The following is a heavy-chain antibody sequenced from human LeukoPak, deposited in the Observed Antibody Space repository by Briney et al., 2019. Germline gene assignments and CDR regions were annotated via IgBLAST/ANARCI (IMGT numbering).Heavy chain of an antibody. CDR1: GGTFSHYA. CDR2: IIPIFSTA. CDR3: ARGRVNTMIRGIIPPFDY. Sequence: SVKVSCKASGGTFSHYAINWVRQAPGQGLEWMGGIIPIFSTANYAQKFQGRVTITADKSTNTAHMELSSLRSDDTAVFYCARGRVNTMIRGIIPPFDYWGQGTLVTVSS. J-gene: IGHJ4*02. V-gene: IGHV1-69*06. D-gene: IGHD3-10*01.